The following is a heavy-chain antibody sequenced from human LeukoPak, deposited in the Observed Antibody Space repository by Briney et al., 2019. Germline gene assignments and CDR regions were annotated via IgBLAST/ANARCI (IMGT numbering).Heavy chain of an antibody. Sequence: GGSLRLSCAASGLAFSGSAIHWVRQAPGKGLEWVSSISSSSSYIYYADSVKGRFTSSRDNAKNSLYLQMNSLRAEDTAVYYCASDYGDYSYYYGMDVWGQGTTVTVSS. CDR3: ASDYGDYSYYYGMDV. CDR2: ISSSSSYI. V-gene: IGHV3-21*01. D-gene: IGHD4-17*01. CDR1: GLAFSGSA. J-gene: IGHJ6*02.